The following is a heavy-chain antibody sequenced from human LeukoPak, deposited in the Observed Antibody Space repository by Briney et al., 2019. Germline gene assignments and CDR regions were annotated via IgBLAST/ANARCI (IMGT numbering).Heavy chain of an antibody. J-gene: IGHJ4*02. V-gene: IGHV1-69*05. Sequence: SVKVSCKASGGTFSSYAISWVRQAPGQGLEWMGGIIPIFGTANYAQKFQGRVTITTDESTSTAYMELSSLRSEDTAVYYCARFYYDSSGYSYYFDYWGQGTLVTVSS. D-gene: IGHD3-22*01. CDR2: IIPIFGTA. CDR1: GGTFSSYA. CDR3: ARFYYDSSGYSYYFDY.